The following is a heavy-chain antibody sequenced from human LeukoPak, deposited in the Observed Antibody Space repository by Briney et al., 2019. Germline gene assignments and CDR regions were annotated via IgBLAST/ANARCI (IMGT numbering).Heavy chain of an antibody. CDR2: IYYSGST. D-gene: IGHD6-13*01. CDR3: ARGVAAVDY. Sequence: SETLSLTCTVSGGSISSYYWSWIRQPPGKGLEWIGYIYYSGSTNYNPSLKSRVTISVDTSKNQFSLKLSSVTAADTAAYYCARGVAAVDYWGQGTLVTVSS. J-gene: IGHJ4*01. V-gene: IGHV4-59*01. CDR1: GGSISSYY.